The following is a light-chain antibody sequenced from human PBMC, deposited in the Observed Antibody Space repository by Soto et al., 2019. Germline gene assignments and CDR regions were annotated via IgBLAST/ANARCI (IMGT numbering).Light chain of an antibody. J-gene: IGLJ2*01. Sequence: QSALTQPPSASGSPEQSVTISCTGTSSDVGGYNYVSWYQQHPGKAPKIMIYEVSKRPSGVPDRFSGSKSGNTASLTVSGLQGEDEADYYCSSYADTNKLVFGGGTKVTVL. CDR1: SSDVGGYNY. CDR3: SSYADTNKLV. V-gene: IGLV2-8*01. CDR2: EVS.